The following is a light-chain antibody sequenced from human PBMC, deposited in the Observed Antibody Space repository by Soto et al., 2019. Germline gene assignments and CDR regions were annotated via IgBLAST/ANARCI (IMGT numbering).Light chain of an antibody. Sequence: DILLTQSPSFLSASVGDRVTITCRASQGIASYLAWYQQKPGKAPKLLIYAASTLQSGVPSRFSGSGSETEFTLTISSLQPEDFATYYCQQLNSSGGITFGPGTKVDIK. V-gene: IGKV1-9*01. J-gene: IGKJ3*01. CDR2: AAS. CDR1: QGIASY. CDR3: QQLNSSGGIT.